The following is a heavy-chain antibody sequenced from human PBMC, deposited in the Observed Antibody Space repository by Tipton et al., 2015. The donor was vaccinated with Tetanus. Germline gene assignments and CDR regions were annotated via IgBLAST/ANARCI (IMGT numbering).Heavy chain of an antibody. D-gene: IGHD2/OR15-2a*01. CDR2: IKEDGSEM. CDR1: GFTFRSYW. V-gene: IGHV3-7*01. J-gene: IGHJ4*02. CDR3: ARLRVYCSTACYSREAY. Sequence: GSLRPSCVASGFTFRSYWMSWVRQAPGKGLEWVANIKEDGSEMYYADSVKGRFTISRDNARNSLSVHMNSLTAEDTAVYYCARLRVYCSTACYSREAYWGQGTLVTVSS.